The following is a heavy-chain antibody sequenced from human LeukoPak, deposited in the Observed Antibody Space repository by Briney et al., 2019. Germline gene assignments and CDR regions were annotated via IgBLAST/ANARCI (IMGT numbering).Heavy chain of an antibody. J-gene: IGHJ4*02. Sequence: ASVKVSCKASGYTFTSYGISWVRQAPGQGLEWMGWISAYNGNTNYAQQLQGGVTMTTDTSTSTGYMELRSLRSDDTAVYYCAREAVRGVVLGTPQRVDYWGQGTLVTVSS. D-gene: IGHD3-3*01. V-gene: IGHV1-18*01. CDR2: ISAYNGNT. CDR1: GYTFTSYG. CDR3: AREAVRGVVLGTPQRVDY.